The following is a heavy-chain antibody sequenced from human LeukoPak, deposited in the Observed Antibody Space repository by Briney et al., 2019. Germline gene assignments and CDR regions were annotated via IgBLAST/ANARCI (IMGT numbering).Heavy chain of an antibody. Sequence: SETLSLTCTVSGYSMRSGYCWGWIRQPPGKGLEWIGSIHHSGNTYCNPSLRSRVTMSVDTSKNQFSLTLSSVTAADTAVYYCARDFLSNRDTAPHFWGQGTLVIVYS. CDR1: GYSMRSGYC. CDR2: IHHSGNT. V-gene: IGHV4-38-2*02. D-gene: IGHD5-18*01. J-gene: IGHJ4*02. CDR3: ARDFLSNRDTAPHF.